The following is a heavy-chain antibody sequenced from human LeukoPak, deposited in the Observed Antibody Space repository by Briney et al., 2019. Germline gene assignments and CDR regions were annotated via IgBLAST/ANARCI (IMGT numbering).Heavy chain of an antibody. D-gene: IGHD3-10*01. J-gene: IGHJ6*02. Sequence: SETLSLTCTVSGGSISSHYWSWIRQPPGKGLEWIAYIHYSGSTNYNPSLKSRVTISVDTSKNQFSLKLSSVTAADTAVYYCARDTRISGTYGMDVWGQGTTVTVSS. CDR2: IHYSGST. V-gene: IGHV4-59*11. CDR1: GGSISSHY. CDR3: ARDTRISGTYGMDV.